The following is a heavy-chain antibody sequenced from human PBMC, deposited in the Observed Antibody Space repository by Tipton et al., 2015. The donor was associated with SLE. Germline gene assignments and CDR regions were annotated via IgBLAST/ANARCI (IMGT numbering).Heavy chain of an antibody. Sequence: QLVQSGAEVKKPGESLKISCKGSGYSFTNYWVGWVRQMPGKGLEWVGIIYPGDSETRYSPSFQGQVTISADRSINTAYLQWSSLKASDTAMYYCARPRSYTAYDFAFDIWGQGTMVTVS. CDR1: GYSFTNYW. D-gene: IGHD3-3*01. J-gene: IGHJ3*02. CDR3: ARPRSYTAYDFAFDI. V-gene: IGHV5-51*03. CDR2: IYPGDSET.